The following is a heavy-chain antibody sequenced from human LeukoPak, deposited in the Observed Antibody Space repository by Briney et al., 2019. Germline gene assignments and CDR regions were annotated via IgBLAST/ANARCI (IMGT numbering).Heavy chain of an antibody. D-gene: IGHD3-22*01. CDR1: GFTFSDYY. J-gene: IGHJ4*02. CDR3: ARQDRYYYDSSGYIGPFDY. CDR2: ISSSGSTI. Sequence: TGGSLRLSCAASGFTFSDYYMSWIRQAPGKGLEWVSYISSSGSTIYYADSVKGRFTISRDNAKDSLYLQMNSLRAEDTAVYYCARQDRYYYDSSGYIGPFDYWGQGTLVTVSS. V-gene: IGHV3-11*04.